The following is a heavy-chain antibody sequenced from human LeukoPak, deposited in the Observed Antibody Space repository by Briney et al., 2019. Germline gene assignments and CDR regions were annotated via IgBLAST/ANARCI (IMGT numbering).Heavy chain of an antibody. CDR2: ISGSGGTT. CDR3: AKGRLDYGDYYVDD. Sequence: GGSLRLSCAASGFTFSNYGMSWVRQAPGKGLEWVSVISGSGGTTYYADSVKGRFTISRDNSKSTLYLQMNSLRAEDTSLYYCAKGRLDYGDYYVDDWGQGTLVTVSS. CDR1: GFTFSNYG. D-gene: IGHD2-21*02. J-gene: IGHJ4*02. V-gene: IGHV3-23*01.